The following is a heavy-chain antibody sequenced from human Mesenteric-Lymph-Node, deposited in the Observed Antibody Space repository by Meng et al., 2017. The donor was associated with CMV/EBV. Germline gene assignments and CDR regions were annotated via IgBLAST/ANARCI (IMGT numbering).Heavy chain of an antibody. J-gene: IGHJ6*02. CDR2: IKQDGSEK. CDR3: AREEVRAHSSGLYYYYYGMDV. CDR1: GFSFSSYW. V-gene: IGHV3-7*01. Sequence: GESLKISCVASGFSFSSYWMSWVRQAPGKGLEWVANIKQDGSEKYYVDSVKGRFTISRDNAKNSLYLQMNSLRAEDTAVYYCAREEVRAHSSGLYYYYYGMDVWGQGTTVTVSS. D-gene: IGHD3-22*01.